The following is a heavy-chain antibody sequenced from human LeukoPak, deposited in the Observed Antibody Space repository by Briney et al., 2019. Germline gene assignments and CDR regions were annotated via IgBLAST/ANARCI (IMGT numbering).Heavy chain of an antibody. J-gene: IGHJ3*02. Sequence: ASVKVSCTASGGTFSNNHAITWVRQAPGQGLEWVGGIIAAFGSGKYAQKFQGRVSITTDESTSTAYMELSSLRSEDTAVYYCALYTMFGVVQHAFDIWGQGTMVTVSS. D-gene: IGHD3-3*01. CDR2: IIAAFGSG. CDR1: GGTFSNNHA. V-gene: IGHV1-69*05. CDR3: ALYTMFGVVQHAFDI.